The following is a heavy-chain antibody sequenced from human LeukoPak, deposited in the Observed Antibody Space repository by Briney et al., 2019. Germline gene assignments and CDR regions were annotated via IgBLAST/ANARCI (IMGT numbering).Heavy chain of an antibody. CDR1: GYTFTGYY. Sequence: AASVKVSCKASGYTFTGYYMHWVRQAPGQGLEWMGWINPNSGGTNYAQKFQGWVTMTRDTSISTAYMELSRLRSDDTAVYYCARAITMVRGVASPPLGYWGQGTLVTVSS. D-gene: IGHD3-10*01. CDR3: ARAITMVRGVASPPLGY. CDR2: INPNSGGT. V-gene: IGHV1-2*04. J-gene: IGHJ4*02.